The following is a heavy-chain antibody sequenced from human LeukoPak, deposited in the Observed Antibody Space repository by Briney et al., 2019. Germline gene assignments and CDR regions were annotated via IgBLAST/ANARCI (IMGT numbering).Heavy chain of an antibody. CDR3: ARHPRGRIAAASNWFDP. CDR1: GGSISSSSYY. Sequence: SETLSLTCTVSGGSISSSSYYWGWIRQPPGKGLEWIGSIYYSGGTYYNPSLKSRVTISVDTSKNQFSLKLSSVTAADTAVYYCARHPRGRIAAASNWFDPWGQGTLVTVSS. D-gene: IGHD6-13*01. J-gene: IGHJ5*02. V-gene: IGHV4-39*01. CDR2: IYYSGGT.